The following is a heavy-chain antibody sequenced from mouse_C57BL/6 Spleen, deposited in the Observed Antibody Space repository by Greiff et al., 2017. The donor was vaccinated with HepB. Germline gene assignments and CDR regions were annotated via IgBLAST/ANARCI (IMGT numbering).Heavy chain of an antibody. J-gene: IGHJ4*01. Sequence: QVQLQQPGAELVKPGASVKMSCKASVYTFTSYWITWVKQRPGQGLEWIGDIYPGSGSTNYNEKFKSKATLTVDTSSSTAYMQLSSLTSEDSAVYYCALYGYGVYAMDYWGQGTSVTVSS. CDR3: ALYGYGVYAMDY. D-gene: IGHD2-2*01. CDR2: IYPGSGST. CDR1: VYTFTSYW. V-gene: IGHV1-55*01.